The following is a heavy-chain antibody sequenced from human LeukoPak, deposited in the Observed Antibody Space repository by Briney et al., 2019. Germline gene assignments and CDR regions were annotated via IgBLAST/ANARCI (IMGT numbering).Heavy chain of an antibody. CDR2: INHSGST. CDR3: ASDYYDSSGYYFD. V-gene: IGHV4-34*01. CDR1: GGSFSGYY. D-gene: IGHD3-22*01. J-gene: IGHJ4*02. Sequence: SETLSLTCAVYGGSFSGYYWSWIRQPPGKELEWIGEINHSGSTNYNPSLKSRVTISVDTSKNQFSLKLSSVTAADTAVYYCASDYYDSSGYYFDWGQGTLVTVPS.